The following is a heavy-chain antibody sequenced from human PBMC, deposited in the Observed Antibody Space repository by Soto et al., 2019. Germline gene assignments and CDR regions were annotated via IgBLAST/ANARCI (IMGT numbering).Heavy chain of an antibody. V-gene: IGHV1-18*01. D-gene: IGHD6-19*01. J-gene: IGHJ4*02. Sequence: QVQLVQSGAEVKKPGASVKVSCKASGYTFISYSISWVRQAPGQGLEWMGWINAFNGNTNYAQKLQGRVTMTRDTSTSTAYMELRSLRSDDTAVYYCARDPVAGTYFDYWGQGTLVTVSS. CDR3: ARDPVAGTYFDY. CDR2: INAFNGNT. CDR1: GYTFISYS.